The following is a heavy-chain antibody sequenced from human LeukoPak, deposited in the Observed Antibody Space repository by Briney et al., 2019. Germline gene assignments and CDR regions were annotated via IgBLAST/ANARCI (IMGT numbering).Heavy chain of an antibody. J-gene: IGHJ4*02. CDR2: ISYDGSNK. Sequence: GRSLRLSCAASGFTSSSYAMHWVRRAPGKGLEWVAVISYDGSNKYYADSVKGRFTISRDNSKNTLYLQMNSLRAEDTAVYYCARDQDDYGGPLDYWGQGTLVTVSS. CDR3: ARDQDDYGGPLDY. D-gene: IGHD4-23*01. CDR1: GFTSSSYA. V-gene: IGHV3-30-3*01.